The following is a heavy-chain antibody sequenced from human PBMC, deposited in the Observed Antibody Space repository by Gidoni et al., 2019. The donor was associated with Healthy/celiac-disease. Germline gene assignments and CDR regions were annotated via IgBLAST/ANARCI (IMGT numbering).Heavy chain of an antibody. J-gene: IGHJ6*02. CDR1: GGSISSGDYY. D-gene: IGHD5-12*01. V-gene: IGHV4-30-4*01. CDR3: ARDSGYADGMDV. CDR2: IYYSGST. Sequence: QVQLQESGPGMVKPSQTLSPTRTGPGGSISSGDYYWSWIRQPPGKGLEWIGYIYYSGSTYYNPSLKSRVTISVDTSKNQFSLKLSSVTAADTAVYYCARDSGYADGMDVWGQGTTVTVSS.